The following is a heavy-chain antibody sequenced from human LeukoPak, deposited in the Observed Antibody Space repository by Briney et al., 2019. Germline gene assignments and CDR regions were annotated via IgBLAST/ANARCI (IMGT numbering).Heavy chain of an antibody. V-gene: IGHV3-74*01. CDR1: GFTFSSYW. CDR3: ARVAPNWDLDY. CDR2: INTDGSST. Sequence: GGSLRLSCAASGFTFSSYWMHWVRQAPGKGLVWVSRINTDGSSTSYADSVKGRFTISRDNAKNTLYLQMNSLRAEDTAVYYCARVAPNWDLDYWGQGTLVTVSS. D-gene: IGHD7-27*01. J-gene: IGHJ4*02.